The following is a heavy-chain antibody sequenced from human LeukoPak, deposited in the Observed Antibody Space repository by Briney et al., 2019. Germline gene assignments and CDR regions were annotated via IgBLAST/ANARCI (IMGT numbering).Heavy chain of an antibody. CDR2: MNPNSGNT. CDR3: ARVTNIAVAPSGY. Sequence: ASVKVSCKASGYTFTSYDINWVRQATGQGLEWMGWMNPNSGNTGYAQKLQGRVTMTTDTSTSTAYMELRSLRSDDTAVYYCARVTNIAVAPSGYWGQGTLVTVSS. V-gene: IGHV1-8*02. D-gene: IGHD6-19*01. J-gene: IGHJ4*02. CDR1: GYTFTSYD.